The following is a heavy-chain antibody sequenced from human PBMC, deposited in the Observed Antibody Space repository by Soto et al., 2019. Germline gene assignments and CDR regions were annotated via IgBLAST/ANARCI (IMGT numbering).Heavy chain of an antibody. V-gene: IGHV4-39*01. CDR2: VYYRGRS. Sequence: SETLSLTCTVSGGSVSNSNYYWGWIRQSPGKGLEWIGSVYYRGRSYSKSSVKSRVTISVDTSKNQFSLNLNSVTASDTAVYYCLRQRTYVLTQAYFDYWGPGALATVSS. CDR3: LRQRTYVLTQAYFDY. J-gene: IGHJ4*02. CDR1: GGSVSNSNYY. D-gene: IGHD3-16*01.